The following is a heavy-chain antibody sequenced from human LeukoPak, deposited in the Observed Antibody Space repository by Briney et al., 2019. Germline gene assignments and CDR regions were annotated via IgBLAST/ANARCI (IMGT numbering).Heavy chain of an antibody. CDR2: IWYDGSNK. V-gene: IGHV3-33*06. CDR3: AKDLYSGGYTSDY. Sequence: GGSLRLSCAASAFTFSSYGMHWVRQAPGKGLEWVAVIWYDGSNKYYADSVKGRFTISRDNSKNTLYLQMNSLRAEDTAVYYCAKDLYSGGYTSDYWGQGTLVTVSS. D-gene: IGHD1-26*01. CDR1: AFTFSSYG. J-gene: IGHJ4*02.